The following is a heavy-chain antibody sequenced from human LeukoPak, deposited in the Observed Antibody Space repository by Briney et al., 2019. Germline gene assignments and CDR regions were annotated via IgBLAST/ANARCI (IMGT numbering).Heavy chain of an antibody. J-gene: IGHJ5*02. Sequence: ASVKVSCKASGYTFTSYDINWVRQATGQGLEWMGWMNPNSGNTGYAQKFQGRVTMTRSTSISTAYMELSSLRSEDTAVYYCARGVQGPLGDWFDPWGQGTLVTVSS. CDR3: ARGVQGPLGDWFDP. CDR2: MNPNSGNT. V-gene: IGHV1-8*01. CDR1: GYTFTSYD. D-gene: IGHD1-1*01.